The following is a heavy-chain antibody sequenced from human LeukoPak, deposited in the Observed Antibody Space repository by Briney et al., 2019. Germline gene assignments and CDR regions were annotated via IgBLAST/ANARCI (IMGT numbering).Heavy chain of an antibody. V-gene: IGHV1-8*01. CDR2: MNPNSGNT. Sequence: GSVKVSCKASGYTFTSYDINWVRQATGQGLEWMGWMNPNSGNTGYAQKFQGRVTMTRNTSISTAYMELSSLRSEDTAVYYCARGNHDYGDYEGYWGQGTLVTVSS. CDR1: GYTFTSYD. CDR3: ARGNHDYGDYEGY. D-gene: IGHD4-17*01. J-gene: IGHJ4*02.